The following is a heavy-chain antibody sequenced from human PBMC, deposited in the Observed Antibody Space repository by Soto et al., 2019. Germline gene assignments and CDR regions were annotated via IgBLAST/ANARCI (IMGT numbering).Heavy chain of an antibody. CDR2: VYPGDSDT. D-gene: IGHD5-12*01. V-gene: IGHV5-51*01. Sequence: GESLKISCKGSGYSFTSYWIGWVRQMPGKGLEWMGIVYPGDSDTRYSPSFQGQVTTSADKSISTAYLQWSSLKASDTAMYYCAGVGAYSRYVDSFDYWGQGTLVTVAS. CDR1: GYSFTSYW. J-gene: IGHJ4*02. CDR3: AGVGAYSRYVDSFDY.